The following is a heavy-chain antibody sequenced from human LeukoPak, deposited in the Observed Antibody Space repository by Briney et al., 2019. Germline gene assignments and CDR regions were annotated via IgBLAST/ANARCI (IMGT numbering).Heavy chain of an antibody. J-gene: IGHJ3*02. D-gene: IGHD6-6*01. V-gene: IGHV4-59*01. CDR3: ARNEYSSSPYAFDI. CDR2: IYYSGST. CDR1: GGSISSYY. Sequence: SETLSLTYTVSGGSISSYYWSWIRQPPGKGLEWIGYIYYSGSTNYNPSLKSRVTISVDTSKNQFSLKLSSVTAADTAVYYCARNEYSSSPYAFDIWGQGTMVTVSS.